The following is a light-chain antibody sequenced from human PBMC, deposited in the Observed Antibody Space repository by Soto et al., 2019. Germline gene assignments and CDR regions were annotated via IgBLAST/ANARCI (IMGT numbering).Light chain of an antibody. CDR3: QQYGSYLGT. Sequence: AIRMTQSPSSLSASTRDRVTITCRASQGISSYLAWYQQKPGKAPKLLIYDASRLESGVPSRFSGSVSGTEFTLTISSLQPDDFATYYCQQYGSYLGTFGQGTKVDIK. J-gene: IGKJ1*01. V-gene: IGKV1-8*01. CDR1: QGISSY. CDR2: DAS.